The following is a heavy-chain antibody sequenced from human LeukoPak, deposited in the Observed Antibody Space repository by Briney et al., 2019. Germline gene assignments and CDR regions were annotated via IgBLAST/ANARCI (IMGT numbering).Heavy chain of an antibody. CDR2: MSGTGDST. J-gene: IGHJ3*02. Sequence: AGGSLRLSCAASGLTFRNYAMSWVRQAPGKGLEWVSIMSGTGDSTYYAASMKGRFTISRDNPRNTVYLQMNSLRAEDTAVCFCAKADATIGGAFDIWGQGTMVTVSS. D-gene: IGHD3-3*01. V-gene: IGHV3-23*01. CDR1: GLTFRNYA. CDR3: AKADATIGGAFDI.